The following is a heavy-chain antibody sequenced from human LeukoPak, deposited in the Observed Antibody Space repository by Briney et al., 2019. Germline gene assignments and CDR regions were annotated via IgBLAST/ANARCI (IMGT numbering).Heavy chain of an antibody. V-gene: IGHV3-7*01. CDR2: IKQDGSEK. CDR1: GFTFSSYW. D-gene: IGHD3-10*01. J-gene: IGHJ5*02. Sequence: GGSVRLSCAASGFTFSSYWMSWVRQAPGKGLEWVANIKQDGSEKYYVDSVKGRFTISRDNAKNSLYLQMNSLRAEDTAVYYCARQLAIALWFGERPGLRRGWFDPWGQGTLVTVSS. CDR3: ARQLAIALWFGERPGLRRGWFDP.